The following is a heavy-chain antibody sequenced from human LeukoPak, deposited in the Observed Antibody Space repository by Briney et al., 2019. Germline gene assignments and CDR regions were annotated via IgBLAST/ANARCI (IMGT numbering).Heavy chain of an antibody. J-gene: IGHJ4*02. D-gene: IGHD6-19*01. CDR1: GGSISSHY. CDR3: ARGIAVAGGYY. Sequence: KPSETLPLTCTVSGGSISSHYWSWIRQPPGKGLEWIGYIYYSGSTNYNPSLKSRVTISVDTSKNQFSLKLSSVTAADTAVYYCARGIAVAGGYYWGQGTLVTVSS. CDR2: IYYSGST. V-gene: IGHV4-59*11.